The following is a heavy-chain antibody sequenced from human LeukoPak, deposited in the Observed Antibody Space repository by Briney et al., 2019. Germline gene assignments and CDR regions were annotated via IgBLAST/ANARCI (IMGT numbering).Heavy chain of an antibody. J-gene: IGHJ4*02. CDR3: ARVYYDYVWGSYRYGFYFDY. Sequence: GGSLRLSCAASGLTFNYYAMSWVRQAPGKGLEWVSGISVLGSGTYYGDSVRGRFTISRDNSKNTLDLQMNSLRAEDTAVYYCARVYYDYVWGSYRYGFYFDYWGQGTLVTVSS. V-gene: IGHV3-23*01. D-gene: IGHD3-16*02. CDR2: ISVLGSGT. CDR1: GLTFNYYA.